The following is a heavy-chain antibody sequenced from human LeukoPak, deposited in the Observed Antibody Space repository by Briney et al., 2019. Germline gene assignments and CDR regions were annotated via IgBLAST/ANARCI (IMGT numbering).Heavy chain of an antibody. CDR3: ARAGRYSSSPVDY. CDR1: GFTFSSYA. J-gene: IGHJ4*02. CDR2: ISSSSSYI. V-gene: IGHV3-21*01. D-gene: IGHD6-6*01. Sequence: GGSLRLSCAASGFTFSSYAMSWVRQAPGKGLEWVSSISSSSSYIYYADSVKGRFTISRDNAKNSLYLQMNGLRAEDTAVYYCARAGRYSSSPVDYWGQGTLVTVSS.